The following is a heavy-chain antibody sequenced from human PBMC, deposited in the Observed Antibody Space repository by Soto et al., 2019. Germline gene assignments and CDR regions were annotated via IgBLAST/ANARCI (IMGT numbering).Heavy chain of an antibody. CDR2: ISGNGEVI. J-gene: IGHJ4*02. Sequence: PGGSLRLSCAASGFTFITYAMTWIRRAPGKGLEWISYISGNGEVIQYAASARGRFTISRDNAENSVYLEMESLRDEDTALYYCARDVDADFRTDFDYWGRGTLVTVSS. D-gene: IGHD4-17*01. CDR1: GFTFITYA. V-gene: IGHV3-11*01. CDR3: ARDVDADFRTDFDY.